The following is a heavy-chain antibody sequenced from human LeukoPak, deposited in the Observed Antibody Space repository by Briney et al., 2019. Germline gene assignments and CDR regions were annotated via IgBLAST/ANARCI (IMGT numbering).Heavy chain of an antibody. CDR3: ARGRSYDFWSGYPKYNWFDP. CDR1: GGSISSYY. D-gene: IGHD3-3*01. J-gene: IGHJ5*02. V-gene: IGHV4-59*01. CDR2: IYYSGST. Sequence: SETLSLTCAVYGGSISSYYWSWIRQPPGKGLEWIGYIYYSGSTNYNPSLKSRVTISVDTSKNQFSLKLSSVTAADTAVYYCARGRSYDFWSGYPKYNWFDPWGQGTLVTVSS.